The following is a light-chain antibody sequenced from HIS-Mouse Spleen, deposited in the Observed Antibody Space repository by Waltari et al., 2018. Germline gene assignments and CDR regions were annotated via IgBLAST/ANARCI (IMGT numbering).Light chain of an antibody. V-gene: IGLV3-1*01. CDR2: KDS. J-gene: IGLJ2*01. CDR3: QAWDSSTVV. CDR1: KLGDKY. Sequence: SYELTQPPSVSVSPGQTASITCSGDKLGDKYACWYQQKPGQSPVMVIYKDSKRPSGRAVRFSGSNSGNTATLTISGTQAMDEADYYCQAWDSSTVVFGGGTKLTVL.